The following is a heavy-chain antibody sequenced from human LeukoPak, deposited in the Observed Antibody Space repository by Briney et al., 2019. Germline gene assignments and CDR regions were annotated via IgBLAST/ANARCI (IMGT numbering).Heavy chain of an antibody. D-gene: IGHD4-11*01. CDR2: INHSGST. Sequence: SETLSLTCAVYGGSFSGYYWSWIRQPPGKGLEWVGEINHSGSTNYNPSLKSRVTISVDTSKNQFSLKLSSVTAADTAVYYCARSPTGNWFHPWGQGTLVTVSS. J-gene: IGHJ5*02. CDR1: GGSFSGYY. CDR3: ARSPTGNWFHP. V-gene: IGHV4-34*01.